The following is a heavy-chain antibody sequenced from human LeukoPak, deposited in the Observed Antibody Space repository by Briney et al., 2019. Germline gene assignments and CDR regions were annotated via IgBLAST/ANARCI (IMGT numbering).Heavy chain of an antibody. CDR1: GDSISSNEW. D-gene: IGHD6-19*01. V-gene: IGHV4-4*02. Sequence: PSGTLSLTCSVSGDSISSNEWWSWVRQPPGKGLEWIGEVFHSGSTSYNPSLKSRVTISIDKSKNQFSLEVTSVTAADTAIYYCARDLAVAGTNYFDFWGQGVLVTVSS. CDR2: VFHSGST. J-gene: IGHJ4*02. CDR3: ARDLAVAGTNYFDF.